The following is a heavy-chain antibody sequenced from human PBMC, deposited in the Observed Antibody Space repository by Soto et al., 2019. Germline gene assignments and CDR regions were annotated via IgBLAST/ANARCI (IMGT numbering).Heavy chain of an antibody. CDR3: AKGRYDYAWAVLAFYSYGTHI. J-gene: IGHJ6*04. V-gene: IGHV3-23*01. CDR1: GFTFSSYA. Sequence: VGSLRLACAASGFTFSSYAMSWVRQAPGKGLEWVSAISGSGGSTYYADSVKGRFTISRDNSKNTLYLQMNSLRAEDTAVYYCAKGRYDYAWAVLAFYSYGTHIWGSGSTVTVYS. CDR2: ISGSGGST. D-gene: IGHD3-16*01.